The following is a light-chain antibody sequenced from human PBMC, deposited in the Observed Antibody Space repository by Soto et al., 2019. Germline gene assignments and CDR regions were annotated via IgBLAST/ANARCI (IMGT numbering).Light chain of an antibody. CDR3: QQYSSWPLT. CDR2: GAS. V-gene: IGKV3-15*01. CDR1: QSVSTK. Sequence: EIVMTQSPATLSVSPGERATLSCRATQSVSTKLAWYQQKPGQAPRLPLHGASTGATGIPPRFSGSGSGTEFTLIISSLQSEDFAVYYCQQYSSWPLTFGGGTKVEIK. J-gene: IGKJ4*01.